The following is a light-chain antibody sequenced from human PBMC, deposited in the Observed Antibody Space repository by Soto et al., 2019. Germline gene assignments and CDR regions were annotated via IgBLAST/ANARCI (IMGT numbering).Light chain of an antibody. Sequence: AIRMTQSPSSFSASTGDRVTITCRASQGISSHLAWYQVKPGKAPRLLIYTASNLESGVPSRFSDSESGTDFTLTISYLQYEDFEVYYCQQYFSYPLPFGGGTKVEIK. CDR2: TAS. J-gene: IGKJ4*01. CDR3: QQYFSYPLP. V-gene: IGKV1-8*01. CDR1: QGISSH.